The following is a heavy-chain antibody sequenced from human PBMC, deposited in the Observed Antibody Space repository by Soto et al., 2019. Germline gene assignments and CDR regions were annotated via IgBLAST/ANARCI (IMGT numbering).Heavy chain of an antibody. CDR1: GGSISSGGYY. Sequence: QVELQESGPGLVKPSQTLSLTCTVSGGSISSGGYYWSWVRQHPGKGLEWIGYIYDSGSTYYNPSLQSRVTISVDTSKTQFSLKLTSVTAADTAVYYCASQATGWYPDYWGQGTLVTVSS. D-gene: IGHD6-19*01. CDR2: IYDSGST. CDR3: ASQATGWYPDY. V-gene: IGHV4-31*03. J-gene: IGHJ4*02.